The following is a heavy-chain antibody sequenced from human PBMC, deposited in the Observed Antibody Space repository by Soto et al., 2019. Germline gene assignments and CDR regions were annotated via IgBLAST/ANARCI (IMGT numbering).Heavy chain of an antibody. CDR2: IYHSGST. D-gene: IGHD3-3*01. V-gene: IGHV4-4*02. J-gene: IGHJ4*02. Sequence: PSETLSLTCAVSSGSISSSNWWSWVRQPPGKGLEWIGEIYHSGSTNYNPSLKSRVTISVDKSKNQFSLKLSSVTAADTAVYYCARVREGTYYDFWSGYSDWGQGTLVTVSS. CDR3: ARVREGTYYDFWSGYSD. CDR1: SGSISSSNW.